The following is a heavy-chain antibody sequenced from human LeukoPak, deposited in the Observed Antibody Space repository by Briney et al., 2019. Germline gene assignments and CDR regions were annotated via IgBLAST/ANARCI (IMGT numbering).Heavy chain of an antibody. CDR2: INPNNGGT. CDR3: ARAVELLEGWFDP. J-gene: IGHJ5*02. CDR1: GYTFTGYY. Sequence: ASVKVSCKASGYTFTGYYMHWVRQAPGQGLEWMGWINPNNGGTNYAQKFQGRVTMTRDTSISTAYMELSRLRSDDTAVYYCARAVELLEGWFDPWGQGTLVSVSS. V-gene: IGHV1-2*02. D-gene: IGHD1-7*01.